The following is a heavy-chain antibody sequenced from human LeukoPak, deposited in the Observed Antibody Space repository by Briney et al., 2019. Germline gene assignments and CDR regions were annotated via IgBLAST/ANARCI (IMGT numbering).Heavy chain of an antibody. Sequence: GGSLRLSCAASGFTFSNHSMTWVRQAPGQGLEWVSTVSSSGGSTYYADSVKGRFTISRDNSKNTLFLQMNSLRSEDTAVYYCATNAMELHYWGQGTLVTVSS. D-gene: IGHD1-7*01. CDR3: ATNAMELHY. CDR2: VSSSGGST. J-gene: IGHJ4*02. CDR1: GFTFSNHS. V-gene: IGHV3-23*01.